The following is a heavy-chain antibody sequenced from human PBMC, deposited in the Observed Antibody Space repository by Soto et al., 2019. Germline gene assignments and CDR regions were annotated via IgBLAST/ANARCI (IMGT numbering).Heavy chain of an antibody. Sequence: QVQLVESGGGVVQPGRSLRLSCAASVFTFSSDGMHWVRQAPGKGLDWGAVISYDGSNKYYADSVKGRFTISRDNSKNTLYLQMNSLRAEDTAVYYCAKDARSTVKAWGAYYFDYWGQGTLVTVSS. CDR1: VFTFSSDG. CDR3: AKDARSTVKAWGAYYFDY. D-gene: IGHD3-16*01. V-gene: IGHV3-30*18. CDR2: ISYDGSNK. J-gene: IGHJ4*02.